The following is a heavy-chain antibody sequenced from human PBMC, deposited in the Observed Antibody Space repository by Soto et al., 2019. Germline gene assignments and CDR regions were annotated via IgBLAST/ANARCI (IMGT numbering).Heavy chain of an antibody. D-gene: IGHD1-1*01. J-gene: IGHJ4*02. CDR3: ARDTGPLARYYFDF. V-gene: IGHV3-21*01. Sequence: EVQLVESGGGLVKPGEFLRLSCAASGFTFSSYSMNWVRQAPGKGLEWVSSITSSSSYIFYADSVKGRFTISRDNAKNSMYLQMNSLRAEDTAVYYCARDTGPLARYYFDFWGQGILVTVSS. CDR1: GFTFSSYS. CDR2: ITSSSSYI.